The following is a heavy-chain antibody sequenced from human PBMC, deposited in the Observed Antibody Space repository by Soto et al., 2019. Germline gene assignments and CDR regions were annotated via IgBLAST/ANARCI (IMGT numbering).Heavy chain of an antibody. V-gene: IGHV1-8*01. CDR1: GYTFTSYD. Sequence: ASVKVSCKASGYTFTSYDINWVRQATGQGLEWMGWMNPNSGNTGYAQKFQGRVTMTRNTSISTAYMELSSLRSEDTAVYYCARGRDYGDYGDYYYYMDVWGKGTTVTVSS. CDR2: MNPNSGNT. D-gene: IGHD4-17*01. J-gene: IGHJ6*03. CDR3: ARGRDYGDYGDYYYYMDV.